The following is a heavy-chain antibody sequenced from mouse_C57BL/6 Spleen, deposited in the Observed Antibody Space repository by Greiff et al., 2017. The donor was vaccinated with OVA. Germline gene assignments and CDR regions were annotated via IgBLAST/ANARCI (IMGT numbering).Heavy chain of an antibody. D-gene: IGHD1-1*01. V-gene: IGHV2-2*01. Sequence: VQLQQSGPGLVQPSQSLSITCTVSGFSFTSYGVHWVRQSPGKGLEWLGVIWSGGSTDYNAAFISRLSISKDNSKSQVFFKMNSLQADDTAIYYCARNEDTTDPYYFDYWGQGTTLTVSS. J-gene: IGHJ2*01. CDR1: GFSFTSYG. CDR2: IWSGGST. CDR3: ARNEDTTDPYYFDY.